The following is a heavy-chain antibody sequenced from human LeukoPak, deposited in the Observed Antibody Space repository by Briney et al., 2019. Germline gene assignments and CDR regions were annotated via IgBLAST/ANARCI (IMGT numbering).Heavy chain of an antibody. CDR1: GFTFSSYS. CDR3: AKDPEGILTGYYDN. CDR2: ISWNSGSI. D-gene: IGHD3-9*01. V-gene: IGHV3-9*01. J-gene: IGHJ4*02. Sequence: GGSLRLSCAASGFTFSSYSMNWVRQAPGKGLEWVSGISWNSGSIGYADSVKGRFTISRDNAKNSLYLQMNSLRAEDTALYYCAKDPEGILTGYYDNWGQGTLVTVSS.